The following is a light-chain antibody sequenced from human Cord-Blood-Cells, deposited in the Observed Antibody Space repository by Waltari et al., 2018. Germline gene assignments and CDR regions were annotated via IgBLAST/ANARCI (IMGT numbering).Light chain of an antibody. J-gene: IGLJ2*01. CDR1: SSDVGGYNY. Sequence: QSALTQPASVSGPPGQSITLSCTGTSSDVGGYNYVSWYQQHPGKAPKLMIYEVSNRPSGVSNRFSGSKSGNTASLTISGLQAEDEADYYCSSYTSSSTLVVFGGGTKLTVL. V-gene: IGLV2-14*01. CDR2: EVS. CDR3: SSYTSSSTLVV.